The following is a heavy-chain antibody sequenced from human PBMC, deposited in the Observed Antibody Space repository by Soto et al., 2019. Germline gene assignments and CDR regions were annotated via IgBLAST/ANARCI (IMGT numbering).Heavy chain of an antibody. CDR1: GYTFTNYG. D-gene: IGHD1-1*01. V-gene: IGHV1-18*01. J-gene: IGHJ4*02. CDR3: AGDRSTHDY. Sequence: QVQLVQSGVEVKKPGASVKVSCKASGYTFTNYGISWVRQAPGQGLEWMGWISPYNADTNYAQNLQRRVTMTTDTSTSTAYTELRSLRSDDTAVYYCAGDRSTHDYCGQGTLVTVSS. CDR2: ISPYNADT.